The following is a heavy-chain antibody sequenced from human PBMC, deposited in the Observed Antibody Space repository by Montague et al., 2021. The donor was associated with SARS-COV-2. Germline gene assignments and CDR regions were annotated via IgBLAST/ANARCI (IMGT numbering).Heavy chain of an antibody. J-gene: IGHJ3*01. V-gene: IGHV5-51*01. CDR1: GYSFTSYW. CDR2: IYPGDSDT. Sequence: QSGAEVKKSGESLKISCKGSGYSFTSYWIGWVRQMPGKGLEWMGIIYPGDSDTRYSPSFHGPVTISADKSISTAYLQWSSLKASDTAMYYCARRRGLEGYYYNSGSYAFDVWGQGTMVTVSS. D-gene: IGHD3-10*01. CDR3: ARRRGLEGYYYNSGSYAFDV.